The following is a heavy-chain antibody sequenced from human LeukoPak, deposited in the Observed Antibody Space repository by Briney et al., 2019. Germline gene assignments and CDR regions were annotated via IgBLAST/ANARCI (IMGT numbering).Heavy chain of an antibody. D-gene: IGHD1-14*01. V-gene: IGHV3-66*02. CDR2: IYSGGST. Sequence: GGSLRLSCAASGFTASSNYMSWVRQAPGKGLEWVSVIYSGGSTYYADSVKGRFTISRDNSKNTLYLQMNSLRAEDTAVYYCARESRNYYYYYMDVWGKGTTVTVSS. J-gene: IGHJ6*03. CDR1: GFTASSNY. CDR3: ARESRNYYYYYMDV.